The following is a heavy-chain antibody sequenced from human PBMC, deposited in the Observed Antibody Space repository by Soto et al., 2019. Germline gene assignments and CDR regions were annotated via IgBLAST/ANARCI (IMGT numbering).Heavy chain of an antibody. CDR3: AREDPTATTSIGWYGYNWFDP. J-gene: IGHJ5*02. V-gene: IGHV1-69*04. CDR2: IIPILGIA. CDR1: GGTFSSYT. D-gene: IGHD4-4*01. Sequence: SVKVSCKASGGTFSSYTISWVRQAPGQGLEWMGRIIPILGIANYAQKFQGRVTITADKSTSTAYMELSSLRSEDTAVYYCAREDPTATTSIGWYGYNWFDPWGQGTLVTVSS.